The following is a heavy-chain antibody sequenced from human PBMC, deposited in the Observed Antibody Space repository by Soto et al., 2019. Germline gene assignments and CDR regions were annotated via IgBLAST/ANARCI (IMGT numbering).Heavy chain of an antibody. D-gene: IGHD6-19*01. CDR3: AIAQPIAVAGPYYMDV. V-gene: IGHV4-59*12. J-gene: IGHJ6*03. CDR2: IYYSGST. CDR1: GGSISSYY. Sequence: SETLSLTCTVSGGSISSYYWSWIRQPPGKGLEWIGYIYYSGSTNYNPSLKSRVTISVDTSKNQFSLQLNSVTPEDTAVYYCAIAQPIAVAGPYYMDVWGKAPTVTVSS.